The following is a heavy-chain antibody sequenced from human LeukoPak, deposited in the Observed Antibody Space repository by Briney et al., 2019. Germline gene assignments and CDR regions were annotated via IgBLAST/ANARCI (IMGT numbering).Heavy chain of an antibody. CDR1: GFTFTNHW. D-gene: IGHD3-10*01. Sequence: GGSLRLSCAASGFTFTNHWMHWARQVPGKGLAWISRIRGDGGETNYADSVRGRFTTSRDNAKNLLYLQMDSLGAEDTAVYYCGRDAVLGSGSIDYWGHGVLVAVSS. J-gene: IGHJ4*01. CDR2: IRGDGGET. CDR3: GRDAVLGSGSIDY. V-gene: IGHV3-74*01.